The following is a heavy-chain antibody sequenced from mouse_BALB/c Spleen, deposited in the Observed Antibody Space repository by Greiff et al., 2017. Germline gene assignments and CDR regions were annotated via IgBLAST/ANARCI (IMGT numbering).Heavy chain of an antibody. CDR2: ISSGSSTI. D-gene: IGHD1-1*01. CDR3: ARSGTTVVDWYFDV. V-gene: IGHV5-17*02. J-gene: IGHJ1*01. CDR1: GFTFSSFG. Sequence: EVQLVESGGGLVQPGGSRKLSCAASGFTFSSFGMHWVRQAPEKGLEWVAYISSGSSTIYYADTVKGRFTISRDNPKNTLFLQMTSLRSEDTAMYYCARSGTTVVDWYFDVWGAGTTVTVSS.